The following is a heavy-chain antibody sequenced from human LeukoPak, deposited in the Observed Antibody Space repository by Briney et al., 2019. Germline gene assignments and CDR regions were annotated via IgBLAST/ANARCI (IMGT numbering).Heavy chain of an antibody. CDR2: IIPILGIA. D-gene: IGHD2-2*01. CDR3: ATYYCSTTSCYPYFFDY. J-gene: IGHJ4*02. Sequence: SVKVSCKASGGTFSSYAISWVRQAPGQGLEWMGRIIPILGIANYAQKFQGRVMITADKSTSTAHMELRSLRYDDTAVYYCATYYCSTTSCYPYFFDYWGQGTLVTVSS. CDR1: GGTFSSYA. V-gene: IGHV1-69*04.